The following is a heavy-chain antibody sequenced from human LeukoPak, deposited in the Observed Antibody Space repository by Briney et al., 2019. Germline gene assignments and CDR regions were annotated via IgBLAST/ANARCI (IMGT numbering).Heavy chain of an antibody. CDR1: GFIFSSYE. Sequence: GGSLRLSCAASGFIFSSYEMSWVRHAPGKGLEWVSYISSSGRTMYYADSVKGRFTISRDNSKNTLYLQMNSLRAEDTAVHYCARARRSGGITLIRGVKDRGWCDSWGQGTLVTVSS. V-gene: IGHV3-48*03. D-gene: IGHD3-10*01. J-gene: IGHJ5*01. CDR3: ARARRSGGITLIRGVKDRGWCDS. CDR2: ISSSGRTM.